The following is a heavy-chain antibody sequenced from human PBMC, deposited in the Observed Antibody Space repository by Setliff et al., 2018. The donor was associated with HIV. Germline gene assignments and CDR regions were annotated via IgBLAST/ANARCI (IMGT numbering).Heavy chain of an antibody. Sequence: GESLKISCTGSGYSFSNRWIGWVRQMPGRGLEWVGIIYPQDSDTRYSPSFEGHVTISADTSRYTAYLQWSALKASDTAMYYCARHTIDISLLVVQDPGPFDVWGRGTLVTVS. V-gene: IGHV5-51*01. D-gene: IGHD3-10*01. CDR1: GYSFSNRW. CDR2: IYPQDSDT. J-gene: IGHJ3*01. CDR3: ARHTIDISLLVVQDPGPFDV.